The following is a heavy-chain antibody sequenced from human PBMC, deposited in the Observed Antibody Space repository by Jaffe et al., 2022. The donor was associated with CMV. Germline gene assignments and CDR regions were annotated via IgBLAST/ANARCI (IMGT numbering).Heavy chain of an antibody. CDR2: ISSSGSTI. Sequence: EVQLVESGGGLVQPGGSLRLSCAASGFTFSSYEMNWVRQAPGKGLEWVSYISSSGSTIYYADSVKGRFTISRDNAKNSLYLQMNSLRAEDTAVYYCAGPQGGYDSSGIFGYWGQGTLVTVSS. CDR3: AGPQGGYDSSGIFGY. V-gene: IGHV3-48*03. D-gene: IGHD3-22*01. J-gene: IGHJ4*02. CDR1: GFTFSSYE.